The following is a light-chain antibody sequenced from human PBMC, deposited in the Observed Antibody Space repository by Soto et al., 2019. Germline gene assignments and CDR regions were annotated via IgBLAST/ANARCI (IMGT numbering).Light chain of an antibody. CDR3: QQYNNWPRT. J-gene: IGKJ1*01. V-gene: IGKV3-15*01. CDR1: QSVGRN. Sequence: ELVMTQSPATLSVSPGERATLSCRASQSVGRNLAWYQQKPGQAPRLLIYGASPRATGIPARFSGSGSGTEFILTISSLQSEDFAVYYCQQYNNWPRTFGQGTKVDIK. CDR2: GAS.